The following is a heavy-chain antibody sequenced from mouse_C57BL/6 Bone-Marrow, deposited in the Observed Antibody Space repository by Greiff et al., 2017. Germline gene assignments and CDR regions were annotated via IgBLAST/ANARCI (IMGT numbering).Heavy chain of an antibody. CDR1: GYTFTSYD. CDR2: IYPRYGST. CDR3: ARDYGSSYWYFDV. J-gene: IGHJ1*03. D-gene: IGHD1-1*01. V-gene: IGHV1-85*01. Sequence: VQLQQSGPELVKPGASVKLSCKASGYTFTSYDINWVKQRPGQGLEWIGWIYPRYGSTKYNEKFKGKATLTVDTSSSTASMELHSLTSEDSAVYVCARDYGSSYWYFDVWGTGTTVTVSS.